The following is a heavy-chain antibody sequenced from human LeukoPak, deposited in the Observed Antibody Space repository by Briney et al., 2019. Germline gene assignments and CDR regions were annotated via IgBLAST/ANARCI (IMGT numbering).Heavy chain of an antibody. D-gene: IGHD2-15*01. Sequence: SETLSLTCAVYGGSFSGYYWSWIRQPPGKGLEWIGEINHSGSTNYNPSLKSRVTISVDTSKNQFSLKLSSVTAADTALYYCARDGGDCSGDSCYVDYWGQGTLVTVSS. CDR2: INHSGST. CDR3: ARDGGDCSGDSCYVDY. V-gene: IGHV4-34*01. CDR1: GGSFSGYY. J-gene: IGHJ4*02.